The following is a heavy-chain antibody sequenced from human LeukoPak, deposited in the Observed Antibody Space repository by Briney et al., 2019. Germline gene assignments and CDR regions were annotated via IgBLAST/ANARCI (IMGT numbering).Heavy chain of an antibody. CDR3: TRAVAAADFSPGY. D-gene: IGHD6-13*01. J-gene: IGHJ4*02. CDR2: ISSTSAYI. Sequence: GGSLRLSCVASGFTFSSYSMNWVRQAPGKGLEWVSCISSTSAYIYYADSVKGRLTISRDNVKNSVYLQMNSLRVEDTAVYYCTRAVAAADFSPGYWGQGTLVTVSS. CDR1: GFTFSSYS. V-gene: IGHV3-21*01.